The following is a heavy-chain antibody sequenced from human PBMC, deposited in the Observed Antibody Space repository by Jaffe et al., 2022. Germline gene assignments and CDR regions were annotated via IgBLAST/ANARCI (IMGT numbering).Heavy chain of an antibody. CDR1: GFTFSSYA. CDR3: AKDVGIDGTGLYYFDY. Sequence: EVQLLESGGGLVQPGGSLRLSCAASGFTFSSYAMSWVRQAPGKGLEWVSVISGSGGSTYYADSVKGRFTISRDNSKNTMYLQMNSLRAEDTAVYYCAKDVGIDGTGLYYFDYWGQGTLVTVSS. V-gene: IGHV3-23*01. J-gene: IGHJ4*02. CDR2: ISGSGGST. D-gene: IGHD3-10*01.